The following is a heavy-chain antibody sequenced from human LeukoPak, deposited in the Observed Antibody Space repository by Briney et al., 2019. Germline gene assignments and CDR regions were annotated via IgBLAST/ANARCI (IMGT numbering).Heavy chain of an antibody. J-gene: IGHJ4*02. CDR1: GGSISSYY. V-gene: IGHV4-59*01. Sequence: SSETLSLTCTVSGGSISSYYWSWIRQPPGKGLEWIGYIYYSGSTNYNPSLKSRVTISVDTSKNQFSLKLSSVTAADSAVYYCARGREQLASFDYSGQGTLVTVSS. D-gene: IGHD6-6*01. CDR2: IYYSGST. CDR3: ARGREQLASFDY.